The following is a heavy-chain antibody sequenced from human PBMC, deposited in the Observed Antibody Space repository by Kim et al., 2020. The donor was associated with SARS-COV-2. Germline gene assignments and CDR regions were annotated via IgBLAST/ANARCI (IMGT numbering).Heavy chain of an antibody. Sequence: GGSLRLSCEASGLTFRTYAMTWVRQAPGKGLQWVSSISGSGGSIYYADSVKGRFTISRDNSKNTLYLQMNSLGVEDTALYYCAKELYYGMDVWGQGTTVTVSS. CDR3: AKELYYGMDV. CDR2: ISGSGGSI. V-gene: IGHV3-23*01. CDR1: GLTFRTYA. J-gene: IGHJ6*02.